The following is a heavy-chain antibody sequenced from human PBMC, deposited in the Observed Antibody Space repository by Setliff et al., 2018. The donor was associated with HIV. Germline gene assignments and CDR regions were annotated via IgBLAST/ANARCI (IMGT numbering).Heavy chain of an antibody. D-gene: IGHD5-18*01. CDR1: GFIFSSYS. CDR2: ISSSSDYI. CDR3: ARDRYFGYSYGPVFDS. V-gene: IGHV3-21*01. J-gene: IGHJ4*02. Sequence: PGGSLRLSCAASGFIFSSYSMNWVRQAPGKGLEWVSSISSSSDYIYYADSVKGRFTLSRDNAKNSLYLQMNSLRAEDTAVYYCARDRYFGYSYGPVFDSWGQGTLVTVSS.